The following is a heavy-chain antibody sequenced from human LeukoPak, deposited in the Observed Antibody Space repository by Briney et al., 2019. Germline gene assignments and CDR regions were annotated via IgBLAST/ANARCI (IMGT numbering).Heavy chain of an antibody. D-gene: IGHD1-14*01. CDR1: GDSTNTYF. CDR3: ARGGTFPFDY. Sequence: SETLSLTCTLSGDSTNTYFWSWIRQSPGKGLEWIGYIYYTGTTNYNPSLKSRVTISVDTSKNQFSLKLSSVTAADTAVYYCARGGTFPFDYWGQGTLVTVSS. CDR2: IYYTGTT. V-gene: IGHV4-59*12. J-gene: IGHJ4*02.